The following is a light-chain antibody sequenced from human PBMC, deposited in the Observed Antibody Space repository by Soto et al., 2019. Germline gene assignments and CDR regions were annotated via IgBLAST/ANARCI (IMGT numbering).Light chain of an antibody. Sequence: DIQMTQSPSTLSASVGDRVTITCRASQSISSWLAWYQQKPGKAPKLLIYKAYSLESGVPSRFSGSGSGTEFTLTISSLQPDDFATYYCQQYNSYSWTFGQATKVEIK. V-gene: IGKV1-5*03. CDR3: QQYNSYSWT. CDR2: KAY. CDR1: QSISSW. J-gene: IGKJ1*01.